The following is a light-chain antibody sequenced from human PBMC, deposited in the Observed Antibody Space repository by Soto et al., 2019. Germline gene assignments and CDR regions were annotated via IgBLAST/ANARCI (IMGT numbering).Light chain of an antibody. CDR3: QQYVTTPRT. CDR2: GTS. J-gene: IGKJ1*01. Sequence: EIVLTQSPGILSLSPGARATLSCRASQTVAYTSLAWYQQRPGQAPRLLIYGTSTRATGTPDRFIGSGSDTAFTLTISRLEPEAFAVYYCQQYVTTPRTFGQGTKVE. CDR1: QTVAYTS. V-gene: IGKV3-20*01.